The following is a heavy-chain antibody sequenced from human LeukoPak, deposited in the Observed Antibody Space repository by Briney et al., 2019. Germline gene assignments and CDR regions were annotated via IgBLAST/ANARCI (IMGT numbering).Heavy chain of an antibody. CDR1: GFTVSSNY. V-gene: IGHV3-66*01. D-gene: IGHD2-2*01. J-gene: IGHJ4*02. CDR2: IYSGGST. CDR3: ARDGSPYCSSTSCYAH. Sequence: PGGSLRLSCAASGFTVSSNYMSWVRQAPGKGLEWVSVIYSGGSTYYADSVKGRFTISRDNSKNTLYLQMNSLRAEDTAVYYCARDGSPYCSSTSCYAHWGQGTLVTVSS.